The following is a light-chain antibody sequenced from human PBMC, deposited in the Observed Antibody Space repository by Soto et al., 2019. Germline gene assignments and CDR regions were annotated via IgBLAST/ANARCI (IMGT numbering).Light chain of an antibody. CDR2: ENN. CDR1: SSNIGNNY. V-gene: IGLV1-51*02. J-gene: IGLJ1*01. CDR3: GTWDSSLSAYV. Sequence: QSVLTQPPSVSAAPGQKVTISCSGGSSNIGNNYVSWYQQLPGTAPKLLIYENNKRPSGIPDRFSGSKSGTSATLGITGLQTGDEADYYCGTWDSSLSAYVFVTGTMVTVL.